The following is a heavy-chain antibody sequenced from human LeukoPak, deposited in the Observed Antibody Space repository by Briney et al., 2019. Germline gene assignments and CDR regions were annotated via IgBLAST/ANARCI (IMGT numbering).Heavy chain of an antibody. V-gene: IGHV1-46*02. CDR3: ASDQGDFDY. Sequence: ASVKVFCKASGYTFNSNYIHWVRQARGHGLGWMVMIYSRDCSTSFAQKYQGRVTVTRDTCTSTVHRDLSGLRFEDTAVYYCASDQGDFDYWGQGTLVTAPS. CDR1: GYTFNSNY. J-gene: IGHJ4*02. CDR2: IYSRDCST.